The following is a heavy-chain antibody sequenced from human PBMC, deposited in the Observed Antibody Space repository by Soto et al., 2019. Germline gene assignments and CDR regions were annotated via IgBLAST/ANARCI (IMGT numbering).Heavy chain of an antibody. V-gene: IGHV1-2*04. D-gene: IGHD6-6*01. CDR3: ARVGSSSPYYYGMDV. Sequence: QVQLVQSGAEVKKPGASVKVSCKASGYTFTGYYMHWVRQAPGQGLEWMGWINPNSGGTNYAQKFQGWVTMXXDXSNXTAYMELSRLRSDDTAVYYCARVGSSSPYYYGMDVWGQGTTVTVSS. CDR2: INPNSGGT. J-gene: IGHJ6*02. CDR1: GYTFTGYY.